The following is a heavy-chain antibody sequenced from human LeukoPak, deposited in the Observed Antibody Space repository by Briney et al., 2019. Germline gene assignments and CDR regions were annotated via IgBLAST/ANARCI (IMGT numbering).Heavy chain of an antibody. J-gene: IGHJ4*02. V-gene: IGHV3-23*01. D-gene: IGHD4-11*01. CDR2: ISGSGGST. CDR1: GFTFSSYA. CDR3: AKDPTRVLTVMG. Sequence: GGSLRLSCAASGFTFSSYAMSWVRQAPGKGLEWVSAISGSGGSTYYADSVKGRFTIPRDNSKNTLYLQMNSLRAEDTAVYYCAKDPTRVLTVMGWGQGTLVTVSS.